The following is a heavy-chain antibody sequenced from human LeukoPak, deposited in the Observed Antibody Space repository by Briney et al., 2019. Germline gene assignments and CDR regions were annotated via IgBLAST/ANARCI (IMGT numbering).Heavy chain of an antibody. D-gene: IGHD3-16*01. J-gene: IGHJ4*02. V-gene: IGHV4-59*01. CDR3: TRGAGWLIDY. CDR1: ADSISDYY. CDR2: FHNSGTS. Sequence: SETLSLTRTVSADSISDYYRGWIRQPPGKGLEWIGYFHNSGTSTYNPSLKSRVTISADTSKNQFSLKLNSLTTADTAVYYCTRGAGWLIDYWGQGILVTVSS.